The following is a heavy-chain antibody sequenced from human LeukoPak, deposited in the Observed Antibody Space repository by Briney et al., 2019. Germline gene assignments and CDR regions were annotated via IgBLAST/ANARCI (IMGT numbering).Heavy chain of an antibody. CDR2: IRQDGSVK. CDR3: ARDIGYYRGDY. J-gene: IGHJ4*02. CDR1: GFTFSSYW. Sequence: HPGGSLRLSCAASGFTFSSYWMSWVRQAPGKGLEWVANIRQDGSVKNYVDSVKGRFTISRDNAKTSLYLQMNSLRAEDTAVYYCARDIGYYRGDYWGQGTQVTVSS. D-gene: IGHD1-26*01. V-gene: IGHV3-7*01.